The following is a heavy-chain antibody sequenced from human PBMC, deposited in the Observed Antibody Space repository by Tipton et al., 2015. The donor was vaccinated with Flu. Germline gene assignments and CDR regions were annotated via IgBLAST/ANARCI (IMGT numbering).Heavy chain of an antibody. V-gene: IGHV4-38-2*01. D-gene: IGHD2-21*02. Sequence: LRLSCSVSDYSIVSDYYWGWVRQTPGKGLEWIGSIYYSGSTYYNPSLKSRVTISVDTSKNQFSLKLSSVTAADTAVYYCARHLRCGGDCYSPLPKSGFDPWGQGTLVTVSS. CDR3: ARHLRCGGDCYSPLPKSGFDP. CDR1: DYSIVSDYY. J-gene: IGHJ5*02. CDR2: IYYSGST.